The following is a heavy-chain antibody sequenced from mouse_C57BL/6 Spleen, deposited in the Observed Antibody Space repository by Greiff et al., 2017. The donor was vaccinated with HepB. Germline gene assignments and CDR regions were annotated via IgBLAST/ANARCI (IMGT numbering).Heavy chain of an antibody. V-gene: IGHV2-4*01. D-gene: IGHD2-5*01. J-gene: IGHJ3*01. CDR3: AKPSYYSNSWFAY. CDR2: IWSGGST. CDR1: GFSLTSYG. Sequence: QVQLKESGPGLVQPSQSLSITCTVSGFSLTSYGVHWVRQPPGKGLEWLGVIWSGGSTDYNAAFISRLSISKDNSKSQVFFKMNSLQADDTAIYYCAKPSYYSNSWFAYWGQGTLVTVSA.